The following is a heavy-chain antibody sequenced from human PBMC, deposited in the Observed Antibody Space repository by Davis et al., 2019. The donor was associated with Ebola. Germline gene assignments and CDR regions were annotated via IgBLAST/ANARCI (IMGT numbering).Heavy chain of an antibody. Sequence: GESLKISCAASGFTFNIYAMNWVRQAPGKGLEWVSTFGTGGDTYYADSVKGRFAISRDNSRGTLYLQMNSLRVEDSAIYYCVKDSSNIWFDIWGQGTLVTVSS. V-gene: IGHV3-23*01. CDR1: GFTFNIYA. CDR3: VKDSSNIWFDI. J-gene: IGHJ3*02. D-gene: IGHD2/OR15-2a*01. CDR2: FGTGGDT.